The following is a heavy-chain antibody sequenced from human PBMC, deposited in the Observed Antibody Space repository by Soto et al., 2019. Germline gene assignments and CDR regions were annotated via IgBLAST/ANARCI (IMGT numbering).Heavy chain of an antibody. D-gene: IGHD2-2*01. Sequence: GGSLRLSCAASGFTFSSYDMHWVRQATGKGLEWVSAIGTAGDTYYPGSVKGRFTISRENAKNSLYLQMNSLRAEDTAVYYCARDFLYCSSTSCPYYYYYGMDVWGQGTTVTV. CDR3: ARDFLYCSSTSCPYYYYYGMDV. CDR2: IGTAGDT. V-gene: IGHV3-13*01. J-gene: IGHJ6*02. CDR1: GFTFSSYD.